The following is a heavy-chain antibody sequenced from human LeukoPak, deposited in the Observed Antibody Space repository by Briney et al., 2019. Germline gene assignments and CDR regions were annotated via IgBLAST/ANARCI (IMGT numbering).Heavy chain of an antibody. Sequence: PGGSLRLSCAASGFTFSSYAMSWVRQAPGKGLEWVSAISGSGGSTYYADSVKGRFTISRDNSKNTLYLQMNSLRAEDTAVYYCARDRAIVATTSTFDYWGQGTLVTVSS. V-gene: IGHV3-23*01. CDR2: ISGSGGST. CDR3: ARDRAIVATTSTFDY. J-gene: IGHJ4*02. CDR1: GFTFSSYA. D-gene: IGHD5-12*01.